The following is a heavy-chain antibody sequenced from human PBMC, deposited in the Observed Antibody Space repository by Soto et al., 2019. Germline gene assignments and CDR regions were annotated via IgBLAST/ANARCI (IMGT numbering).Heavy chain of an antibody. CDR1: GVSISSYY. D-gene: IGHD6-13*01. V-gene: IGHV4-59*08. Sequence: PSETLSLTCTVSGVSISSYYWSWIRQPPGKGLEWIGYIYYSGSTNYNPSLKSRVTISVDTSKNQFSLKLSSVTAADTAVYYCARHAPGLYSSSWYDYWGQGTLVTVSS. CDR3: ARHAPGLYSSSWYDY. J-gene: IGHJ4*02. CDR2: IYYSGST.